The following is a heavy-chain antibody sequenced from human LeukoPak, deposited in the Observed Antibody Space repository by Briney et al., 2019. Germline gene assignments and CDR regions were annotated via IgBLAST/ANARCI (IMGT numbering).Heavy chain of an antibody. CDR3: ARDIVVVVAASRYYYYGMDV. Sequence: ASVKVSYKASGYTFNSYYMHWVRQAPGHGLEWMGIINPSGCSTSYAQKFQGRVTMTRDTSTSTVYMELSSLRSEDTAVYYCARDIVVVVAASRYYYYGMDVWGKGTTVTVSS. CDR1: GYTFNSYY. J-gene: IGHJ6*04. V-gene: IGHV1-46*02. CDR2: INPSGCST. D-gene: IGHD2-15*01.